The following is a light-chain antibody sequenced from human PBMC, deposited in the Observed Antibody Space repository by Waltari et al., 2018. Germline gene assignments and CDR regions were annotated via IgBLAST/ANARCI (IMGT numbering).Light chain of an antibody. Sequence: SSELTQDPAVSVALGQTVRIPCQGDSLSRYYASWYQQRPGQAPILILYGQDNRPTGIPDRFSGSTSGNTASLTITGAQAEDEADYYCLSRDTTSTRVFGGGTRLTV. V-gene: IGLV3-19*01. CDR1: SLSRYY. J-gene: IGLJ3*02. CDR2: GQD. CDR3: LSRDTTSTRV.